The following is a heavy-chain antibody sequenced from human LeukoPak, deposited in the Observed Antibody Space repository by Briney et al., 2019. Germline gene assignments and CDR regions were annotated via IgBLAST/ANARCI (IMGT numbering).Heavy chain of an antibody. Sequence: ASVKVSCKASGYTFTSYYMHWVRQAPGQGLEWMGIINPSGGSTSYAQKFQGRVTMTRGTSTSTVYMELSSLRSEDTAVYYCARDTYYYGSGSYYYYGMDVWGQGTTVTVSS. CDR1: GYTFTSYY. CDR2: INPSGGST. D-gene: IGHD3-10*01. J-gene: IGHJ6*02. V-gene: IGHV1-46*01. CDR3: ARDTYYYGSGSYYYYGMDV.